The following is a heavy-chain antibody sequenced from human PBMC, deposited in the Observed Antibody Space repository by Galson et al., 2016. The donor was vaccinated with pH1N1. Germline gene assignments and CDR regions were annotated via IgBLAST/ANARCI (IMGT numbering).Heavy chain of an antibody. CDR2: IDWDDGK. Sequence: PALVKPTQTLTLTCTFSGFSLSGSGMSVSWIRQPPGKALEWLARIDWDDGKFYSTSLQTRLTISKDTSKNQVVLTMTNMDPVDTATYYCARTKRRGGWAFDIWGQGTIITVSS. J-gene: IGHJ3*02. CDR1: GFSLSGSGMS. V-gene: IGHV2-70*17. D-gene: IGHD6-19*01. CDR3: ARTKRRGGWAFDI.